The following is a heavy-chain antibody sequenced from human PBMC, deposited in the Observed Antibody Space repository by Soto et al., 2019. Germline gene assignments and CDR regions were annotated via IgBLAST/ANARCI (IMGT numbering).Heavy chain of an antibody. CDR1: GGSISSGDYC. CDR2: IYNGDTT. J-gene: IGHJ4*02. V-gene: IGHV4-30-4*01. CDR3: ARGLSGDKVDY. Sequence: QVQLREPGPGLVKPSQTLSLTCTVSGGSISSGDYCWSWILQSPGKGLEWIGHIYNGDTTYTNPSLKSRVTISVDTSKTQFSLNLSYVTAADTAVYYCARGLSGDKVDYWGQGTLVTVSS. D-gene: IGHD7-27*01.